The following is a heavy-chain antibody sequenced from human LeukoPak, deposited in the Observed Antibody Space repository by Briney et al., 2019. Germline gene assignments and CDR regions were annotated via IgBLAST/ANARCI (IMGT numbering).Heavy chain of an antibody. D-gene: IGHD2-15*01. CDR3: AKSYLGYCSGGSCYSPLDFDY. Sequence: GGSLRLSCAASGFTFSSYSMNWVRQAPGKGLEWVSSISSSSSYIYYADSVKGRFTISRDNSKNTLYLQMNSLRAEDTAVYYCAKSYLGYCSGGSCYSPLDFDYWGQGTLVTVSS. CDR1: GFTFSSYS. J-gene: IGHJ4*02. V-gene: IGHV3-21*01. CDR2: ISSSSSYI.